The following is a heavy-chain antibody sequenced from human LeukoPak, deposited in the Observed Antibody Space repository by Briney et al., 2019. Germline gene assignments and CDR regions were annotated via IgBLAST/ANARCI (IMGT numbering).Heavy chain of an antibody. Sequence: ASVKVSCKASGYTFTSYYMHWVRQAPGQGLEWMGIINPSGGSTSYAQKFQGRVTMTRDTSTSTVYMELSSLRSEDTAVYYCARVEMTTVVIEPLGALDIWGQGTMVTVSS. V-gene: IGHV1-46*01. CDR1: GYTFTSYY. CDR2: INPSGGST. D-gene: IGHD4-23*01. J-gene: IGHJ3*02. CDR3: ARVEMTTVVIEPLGALDI.